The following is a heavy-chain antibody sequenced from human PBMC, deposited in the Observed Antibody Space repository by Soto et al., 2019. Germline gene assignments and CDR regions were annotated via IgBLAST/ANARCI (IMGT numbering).Heavy chain of an antibody. Sequence: WGSLILSCAASGFTFSSYSMNWVRQAPGKGLEWVSYISSSSSTIYYADSVKGRFTISRDNAKNSLYLQMNSLRDEDTAVYYCARDQRPGSGFDPWGQGTMVTVSS. J-gene: IGHJ5*02. CDR3: ARDQRPGSGFDP. CDR2: ISSSSSTI. D-gene: IGHD3-10*01. CDR1: GFTFSSYS. V-gene: IGHV3-48*02.